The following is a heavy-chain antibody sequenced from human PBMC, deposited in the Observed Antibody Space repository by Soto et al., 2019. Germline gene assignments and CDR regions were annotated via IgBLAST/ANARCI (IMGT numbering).Heavy chain of an antibody. J-gene: IGHJ4*02. CDR3: ARDLGYYASDGDFGY. D-gene: IGHD3-22*01. Sequence: GGSLRLSCAASGFTFSDYYMSWIRQDPGKGLEWVSYISSSGSIIYYADSVKGRFTISRDNAKNSLYLQLNSLRAEDTAEYYCARDLGYYASDGDFGYWGQGTLVTVAS. V-gene: IGHV3-11*01. CDR1: GFTFSDYY. CDR2: ISSSGSII.